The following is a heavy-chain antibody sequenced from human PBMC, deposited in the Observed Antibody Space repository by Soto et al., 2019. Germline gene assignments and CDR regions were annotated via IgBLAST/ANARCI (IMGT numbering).Heavy chain of an antibody. CDR2: VSHDGRNT. D-gene: IGHD6-19*01. V-gene: IGHV3-30*03. J-gene: IGHJ4*02. CDR1: GFTFSDYA. Sequence: VQLVESGGGVVQPGGSLRLSCAASGFTFSDYAMHWVRQAPGKGLEWVAVVSHDGRNTHYADSVKGRFTISRDSSKNSVSLEMTILRAEDTAVYYCAMGGRQWLLTSDFNYWGQGALVTVSS. CDR3: AMGGRQWLLTSDFNY.